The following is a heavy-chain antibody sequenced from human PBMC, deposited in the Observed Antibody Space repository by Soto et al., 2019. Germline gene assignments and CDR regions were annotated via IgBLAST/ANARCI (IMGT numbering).Heavy chain of an antibody. D-gene: IGHD3-10*01. CDR1: GNTHTIYF. J-gene: IGHJ4*02. Sequence: ASVKVSCKASGNTHTIYFIHWLRQARGQGLEWMGWINSVSGGTNYAHKFQDRVTMTRDTSTTTAFMELSGLRSDDTAVYFCARGGSYYAHWGQGTLVTVSS. CDR3: ARGGSYYAH. V-gene: IGHV1-2*02. CDR2: INSVSGGT.